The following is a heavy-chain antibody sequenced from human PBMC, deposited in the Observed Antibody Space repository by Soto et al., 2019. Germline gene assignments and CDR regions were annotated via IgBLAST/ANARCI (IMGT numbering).Heavy chain of an antibody. V-gene: IGHV4-34*01. J-gene: IGHJ6*02. D-gene: IGHD2-15*01. CDR3: ARGGCSGGSCYSARYYYYGMDV. Sequence: SETLSLTCAFYGLSFSGYYWILIRQPPGKGLEWIGEINHSGSTNYNPSLKSRVTISVDTSKNQFSLKLSSVTAADTAVYYCARGGCSGGSCYSARYYYYGMDVWGQGTTVTVSS. CDR2: INHSGST. CDR1: GLSFSGYY.